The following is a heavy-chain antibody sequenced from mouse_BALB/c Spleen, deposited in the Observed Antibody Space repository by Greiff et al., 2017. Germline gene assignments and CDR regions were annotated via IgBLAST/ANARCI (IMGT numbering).Heavy chain of an antibody. V-gene: IGHV14-3*02. CDR1: GFNIKDTY. CDR3: GRELLGDY. Sequence: EVQLQQSGAELVKPGASVKLSCTASGFNIKDTYMHWVKQRPEQGLEWIGRIDPANGNTKYDPKFQGKATITADTSSNTVYLQLSRLTSEDTAVYYCGRELLGDYWGQGTSVTVSS. J-gene: IGHJ4*01. CDR2: IDPANGNT. D-gene: IGHD2-12*01.